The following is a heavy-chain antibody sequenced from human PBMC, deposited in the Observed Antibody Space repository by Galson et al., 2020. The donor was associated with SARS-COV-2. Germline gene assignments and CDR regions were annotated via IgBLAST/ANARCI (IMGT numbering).Heavy chain of an antibody. CDR2: IELDGYER. CDR3: ARERALGYCSGNNCRSFDP. D-gene: IGHD2-15*01. J-gene: IGHJ5*02. V-gene: IGHV3-7*01. CDR1: GFTFSRYW. Sequence: GGSLRLSCAASGFTFSRYWMTWVRQAPGKGLEWVANIELDGYERYYVDSVKGRFTISRDNAKNSLYLEMNSLRAEDTAVYYCARERALGYCSGNNCRSFDPWGQGTLVTVSS.